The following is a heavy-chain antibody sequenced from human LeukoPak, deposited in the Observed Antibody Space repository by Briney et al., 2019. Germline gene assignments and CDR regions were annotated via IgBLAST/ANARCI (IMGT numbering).Heavy chain of an antibody. CDR3: AKGKVNHHAAFDF. CDR2: ISDGGRT. J-gene: IGHJ3*01. Sequence: GGSLRLSCVVSGFSFSSYDMAWVRQAPGKGLEWVSSISDGGRTYYADSGKGRFTISRDTSKETVFLQMNRLRAEDTAHYYCAKGKVNHHAAFDFWGQGTTVTVSS. CDR1: GFSFSSYD. D-gene: IGHD1-14*01. V-gene: IGHV3-23*01.